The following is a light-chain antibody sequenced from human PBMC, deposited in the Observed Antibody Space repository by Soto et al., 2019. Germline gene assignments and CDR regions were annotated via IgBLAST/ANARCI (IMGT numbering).Light chain of an antibody. CDR3: QQYKSYWT. Sequence: DIQLTQTPSTLSASVGDEVTITFRASQTVSRWLAWYQQKQGRALKLLIYDASTLESGVPSRFSGSGSETEFTLTISSLQPDDFATYYCQQYKSYWTFGQGTKVDI. CDR2: DAS. CDR1: QTVSRW. V-gene: IGKV1-5*01. J-gene: IGKJ1*01.